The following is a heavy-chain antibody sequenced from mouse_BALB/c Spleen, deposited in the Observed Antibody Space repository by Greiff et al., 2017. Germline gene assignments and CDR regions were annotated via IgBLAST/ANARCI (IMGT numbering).Heavy chain of an antibody. CDR2: ISCYNGAT. V-gene: IGHV1S34*01. J-gene: IGHJ4*01. CDR3: AREDYYGSSSIGDY. CDR1: GYSFTGYY. D-gene: IGHD1-1*01. Sequence: LVKTGASVKISCKASGYSFTGYYMHWVKQSHGKSLEWIGYISCYNGATSYNQKFKGKATFTVDTSSSTAYMQFNSLTSEDSAVYYCAREDYYGSSSIGDYWGQGTSVTVAS.